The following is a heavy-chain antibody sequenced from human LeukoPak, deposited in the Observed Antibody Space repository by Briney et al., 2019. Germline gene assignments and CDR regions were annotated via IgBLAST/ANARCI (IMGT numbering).Heavy chain of an antibody. V-gene: IGHV4-39*01. CDR2: IYYSGST. CDR3: ARTIAAALDY. D-gene: IGHD6-13*01. Sequence: SETLSLTCTVSGGSISSSSYYWGWIRQPPGKGLEWIGSIYYSGSTYYNPSLKSRVTISVDTSKNQFSLKLSSVTAADTAVYYCARTIAAALDYWGQGTLVTVFS. CDR1: GGSISSSSYY. J-gene: IGHJ4*02.